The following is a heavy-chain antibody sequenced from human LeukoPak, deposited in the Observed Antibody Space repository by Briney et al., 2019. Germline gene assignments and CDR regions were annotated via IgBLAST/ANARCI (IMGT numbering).Heavy chain of an antibody. J-gene: IGHJ4*02. Sequence: GASVKVSCKTSGYTFIDYFIHWARQAPGQGLEWMGRLNPNNGDTYYAQDFQGRVTMTRDTSISTAYMELSRLTSDDTAVYYCARDLSSTSNWEFDYWGQGTLVTVSS. CDR3: ARDLSSTSNWEFDY. CDR1: GYTFIDYF. V-gene: IGHV1-2*06. CDR2: LNPNNGDT. D-gene: IGHD7-27*01.